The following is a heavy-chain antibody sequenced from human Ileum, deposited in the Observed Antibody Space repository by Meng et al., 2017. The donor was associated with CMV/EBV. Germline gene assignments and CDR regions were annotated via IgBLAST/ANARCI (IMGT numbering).Heavy chain of an antibody. V-gene: IGHV4-39*07. D-gene: IGHD3-9*01. CDR3: ARDRVRYSDDYYYYGMDV. CDR2: IYYSGST. Sequence: SETLSLTCTVSGGSISSSSYYWGWIRQPPGKGLEWIGSIYYSGSTYYNPSLKSRVTISVDTSKNQFSLKLSSVTAADTAVYYCARDRVRYSDDYYYYGMDVWGQGTTVTVSS. CDR1: GGSISSSSYY. J-gene: IGHJ6*02.